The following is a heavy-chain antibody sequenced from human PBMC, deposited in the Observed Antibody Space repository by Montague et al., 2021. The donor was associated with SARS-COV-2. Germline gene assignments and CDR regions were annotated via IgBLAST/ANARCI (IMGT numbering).Heavy chain of an antibody. CDR2: ISWNSGSL. D-gene: IGHD6-13*01. Sequence: SLRLSCAASGFPFDEHAMFWVRQAPGKGLEWVSGISWNSGSLGYADSLKGRFTVSRDNAKNSLYLQMNSLRPDDTASYYCAKGPRHDVASGLDHWGQGTLVTVSS. J-gene: IGHJ4*02. V-gene: IGHV3-9*01. CDR1: GFPFDEHA. CDR3: AKGPRHDVASGLDH.